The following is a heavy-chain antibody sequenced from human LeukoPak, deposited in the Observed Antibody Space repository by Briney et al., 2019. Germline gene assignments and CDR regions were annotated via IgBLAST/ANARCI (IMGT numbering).Heavy chain of an antibody. Sequence: NPSETLSLTCTVSGGSISSYYWSWIRQPPGKGLEWIGYIYYSGSTNYNPSLKSRVTISVDTSKNQFSLKLSSVTAADTAVYYCARISGSYYRALDYWGQGTLVTVSS. V-gene: IGHV4-59*01. CDR3: ARISGSYYRALDY. D-gene: IGHD1-26*01. CDR2: IYYSGST. CDR1: GGSISSYY. J-gene: IGHJ4*02.